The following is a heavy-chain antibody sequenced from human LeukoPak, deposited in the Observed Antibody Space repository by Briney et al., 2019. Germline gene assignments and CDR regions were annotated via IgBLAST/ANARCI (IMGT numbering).Heavy chain of an antibody. CDR2: ISYDGSNK. D-gene: IGHD4-17*01. CDR3: AREVTVCYFGY. Sequence: PGRSLRLSCAASGFTFSSYAMHWVRQAPGKGLEWVAVISYDGSNKYYADSVKGRFTISRDNSKNTLYLQMNSLRAEDTAVYYCAREVTVCYFGYWGQGTLVTVSS. CDR1: GFTFSSYA. V-gene: IGHV3-30-3*01. J-gene: IGHJ4*02.